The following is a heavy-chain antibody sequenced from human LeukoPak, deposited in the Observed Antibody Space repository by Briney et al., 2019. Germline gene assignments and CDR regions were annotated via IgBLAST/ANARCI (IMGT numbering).Heavy chain of an antibody. CDR1: GFTFSSYS. D-gene: IGHD2-8*02. Sequence: TGGSLRLSCAASGFTFSSYSMTWVRQAPGKGLEWVSSISSSSSYIYYADSVKGRFTISRDNAKNSLYLQMNSLRAEDTAVYYCARGGTGALYADDAFDIWGQGTMVTVSP. J-gene: IGHJ3*02. CDR3: ARGGTGALYADDAFDI. V-gene: IGHV3-21*01. CDR2: ISSSSSYI.